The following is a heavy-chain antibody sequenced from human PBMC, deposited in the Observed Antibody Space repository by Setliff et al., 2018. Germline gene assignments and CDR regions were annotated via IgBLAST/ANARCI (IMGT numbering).Heavy chain of an antibody. D-gene: IGHD2-2*01. J-gene: IGHJ3*01. CDR1: GYTFSTYG. CDR3: ARFGGSCSSSSCYASDL. CDR2: IITNTGKT. V-gene: IGHV1-18*01. Sequence: ASVKVSCKASGYTFSTYGLHWVRQAPGQGPEWMGMIITNTGKTSYAQKFQGRVTMTTDTSTGTDYMELRSLRSDDTAVYFCARFGGSCSSSSCYASDLWGQGTMVTVSS.